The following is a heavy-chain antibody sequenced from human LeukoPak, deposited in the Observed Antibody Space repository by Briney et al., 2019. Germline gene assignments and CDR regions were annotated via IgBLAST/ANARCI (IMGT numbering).Heavy chain of an antibody. CDR1: GGSFSGYY. CDR3: ARNRPYCSSTSCRGGWFDP. V-gene: IGHV4-34*01. D-gene: IGHD2-2*01. J-gene: IGHJ5*02. Sequence: PSETLSLTCAVYGGSFSGYYWSWIRQPPGKGLEWIGEINHSGSTNYNPSLKSRVTISVDTSKNQFSLKLSSATAADTAVYYCARNRPYCSSTSCRGGWFDPWGQGTLVTVSS. CDR2: INHSGST.